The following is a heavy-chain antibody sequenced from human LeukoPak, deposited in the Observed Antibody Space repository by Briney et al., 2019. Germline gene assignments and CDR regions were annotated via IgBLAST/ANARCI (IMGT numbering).Heavy chain of an antibody. D-gene: IGHD6-19*01. Sequence: GGSLRLSCAASGFTFSSFCVSWVRQAPGKGREGGANIKQDGSEKYYVDSVKGRFTISRDNAKNSLYLQMNSLRAEDTAVYYCARESAEGIAVAGLDYWGQGTLVTVSS. CDR3: ARESAEGIAVAGLDY. J-gene: IGHJ4*02. CDR1: GFTFSSFC. V-gene: IGHV3-7*01. CDR2: IKQDGSEK.